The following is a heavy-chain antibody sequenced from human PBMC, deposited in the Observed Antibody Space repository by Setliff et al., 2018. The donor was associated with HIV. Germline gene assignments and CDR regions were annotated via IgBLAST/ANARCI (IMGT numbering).Heavy chain of an antibody. J-gene: IGHJ6*03. D-gene: IGHD6-19*01. CDR3: ARIHSSADYYYMDV. CDR2: IFSSDEK. Sequence: GSGPTLVNPTETLTLTCSVSGFSLSNARMGVSWIRQPPGKALEWLAHIFSSDEKSYSTSLKARLTISKDPSKNQVVLTMTNMDPVDTATYYCARIHSSADYYYMDVWGKGTTVTVS. V-gene: IGHV2-26*01. CDR1: GFSLSNARMG.